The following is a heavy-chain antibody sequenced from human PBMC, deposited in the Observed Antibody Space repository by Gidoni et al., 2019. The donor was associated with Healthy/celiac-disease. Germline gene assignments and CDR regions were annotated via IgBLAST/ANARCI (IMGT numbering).Heavy chain of an antibody. CDR3: ARTYYDSGLYYYYGMDV. D-gene: IGHD3-10*01. V-gene: IGHV3-48*02. J-gene: IGHJ6*02. Sequence: EVQLVESGGGLVQPGGSLRLSCAASGFTFSSYSMNWVRQAPGKGLEWVSYISSSSSTIYYADSVKGRFTISRDNAKNSLYLQMNSLRDEDTAVYYCARTYYDSGLYYYYGMDVWGQGTTVTVSS. CDR2: ISSSSSTI. CDR1: GFTFSSYS.